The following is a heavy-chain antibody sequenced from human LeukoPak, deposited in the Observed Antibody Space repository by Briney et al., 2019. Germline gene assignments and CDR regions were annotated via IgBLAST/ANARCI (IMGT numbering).Heavy chain of an antibody. CDR3: ARLLRWGGYYFDY. D-gene: IGHD4-23*01. CDR1: GGSFSDYY. Sequence: SETLSLTCAVYGGSFSDYYWSWIRQPPGKGLEWIGEINHSGTTSYNPSLTSRVTISIDTSKNQFSLKLNSVTVADTAVYYCARLLRWGGYYFDYWGQGTLVTVS. J-gene: IGHJ4*02. CDR2: INHSGTT. V-gene: IGHV4-34*01.